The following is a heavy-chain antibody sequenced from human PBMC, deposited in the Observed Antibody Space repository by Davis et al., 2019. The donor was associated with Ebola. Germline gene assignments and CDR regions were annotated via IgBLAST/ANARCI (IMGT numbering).Heavy chain of an antibody. J-gene: IGHJ4*02. CDR3: SVGGQDGGFDY. V-gene: IGHV1-24*01. CDR2: FDPKYGEP. CDR1: GYTLNELS. Sequence: ASVKVSCKVSGYTLNELSVHWVRQAPGKGLEWMGCFDPKYGEPIYAEKFQGRLTLTEDTPTDTAYMELSTLRSEDTAVYYCSVGGQDGGFDYWGQGTLVPVSS. D-gene: IGHD3-16*01.